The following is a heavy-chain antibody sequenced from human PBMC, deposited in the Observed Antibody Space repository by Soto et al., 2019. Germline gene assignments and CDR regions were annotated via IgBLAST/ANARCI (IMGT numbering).Heavy chain of an antibody. J-gene: IGHJ4*02. CDR3: ARRGLGNFFDY. CDR1: GGSINSNTYS. V-gene: IGHV4-39*01. CDR2: IYYSGST. Sequence: SETRSLTWTVSGGSINSNTYSWAWIRQPPEKGLEWIGTIYYSGSTYYNPSLKSRVTISVDTSKNEFSLKLSSVTAADTAVFYCARRGLGNFFDYWGQGALVTVS. D-gene: IGHD6-19*01.